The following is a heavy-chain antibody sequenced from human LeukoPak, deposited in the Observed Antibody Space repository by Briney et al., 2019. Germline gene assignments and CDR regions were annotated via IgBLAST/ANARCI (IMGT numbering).Heavy chain of an antibody. CDR1: GVSIDSYH. Sequence: SETLSLTCSVSGVSIDSYHWSWIRQPPGKGLEWIGYLYYTGSTNYSPSFEGRVTISEDTSKNQISLRLTSVTAADTAVYYCAGRTAATTRPFDYWGQGTLVTVS. V-gene: IGHV4-59*01. CDR3: AGRTAATTRPFDY. J-gene: IGHJ4*02. CDR2: LYYTGST. D-gene: IGHD2-21*02.